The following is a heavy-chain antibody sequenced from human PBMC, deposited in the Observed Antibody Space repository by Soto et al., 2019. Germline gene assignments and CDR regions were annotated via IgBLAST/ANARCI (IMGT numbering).Heavy chain of an antibody. CDR1: GGSISSGGYY. CDR3: ARDGGGYCSGGSCYFQH. CDR2: IYYSGST. J-gene: IGHJ1*01. V-gene: IGHV4-31*03. Sequence: QVQLQESGPGLVKPSQTLSLTCTVSGGSISSGGYYWSWIRQHPGKGLEWIGYIYYSGSTYYNPSLKGRVTISVDTSKNQFSLKLSSVTAADTAVYYCARDGGGYCSGGSCYFQHWGQGTLVTVSS. D-gene: IGHD2-15*01.